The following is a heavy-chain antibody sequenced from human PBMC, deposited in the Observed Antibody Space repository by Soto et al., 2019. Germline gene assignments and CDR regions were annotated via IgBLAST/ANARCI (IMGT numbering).Heavy chain of an antibody. CDR2: INHSGST. Sequence: SETLSLTCAVYGGSFSGYYWSWIRQPPGKGLEWIGEINHSGSTNYNPSLKSRVTISVDTSRNQFSLKLSSVTAADTAVYYCARGRVAAAAVYNWFDPWGQGTLVTVSS. J-gene: IGHJ5*02. D-gene: IGHD6-13*01. CDR1: GGSFSGYY. V-gene: IGHV4-34*01. CDR3: ARGRVAAAAVYNWFDP.